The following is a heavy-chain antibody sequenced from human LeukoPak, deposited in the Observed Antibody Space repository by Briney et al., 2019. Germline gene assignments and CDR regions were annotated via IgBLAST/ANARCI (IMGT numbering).Heavy chain of an antibody. D-gene: IGHD6-6*01. Sequence: LSHTRTFTGGIHSTCYWSWIRRPPSKELEWMAHIHASGTTNYNPSLKSRITISVDTSKNQFSLRLSSVTAADTAVYYCARHDAGIAARPFDNWGQGTLVTVSS. J-gene: IGHJ4*02. CDR2: IHASGTT. CDR3: ARHDAGIAARPFDN. CDR1: GGIHSTCY. V-gene: IGHV4-4*09.